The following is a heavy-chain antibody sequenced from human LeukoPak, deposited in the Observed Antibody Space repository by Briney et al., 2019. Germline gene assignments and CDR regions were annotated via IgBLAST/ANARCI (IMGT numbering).Heavy chain of an antibody. J-gene: IGHJ4*02. D-gene: IGHD2-15*01. CDR3: ARGGYCSGGSCYQFDY. CDR2: ISSSSSYI. CDR1: GFTFSSYS. V-gene: IGHV3-21*01. Sequence: GGSPRLSCAASGFTFSSYSMNWVRQAPGKGLEWVSSISSSSSYIYYADSVKGRFTISRDNAKNLLYLQMNSLRAEDTAVYYCARGGYCSGGSCYQFDYWGQGTLVTVSS.